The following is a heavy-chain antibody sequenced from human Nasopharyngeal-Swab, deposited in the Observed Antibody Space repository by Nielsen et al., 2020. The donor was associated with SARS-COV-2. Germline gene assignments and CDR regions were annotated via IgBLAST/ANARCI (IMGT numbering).Heavy chain of an antibody. J-gene: IGHJ6*02. V-gene: IGHV1-18*04. CDR2: ISAYNGNT. Sequence: ASVKVSCKASGYTFTGYYMHWVRRAPGQGLEWMGWISAYNGNTNYAQKLQGRVTMTTDTSTSTAYMELRSLRSDDTAVYYCARDDSAYYYGSGSPRRRYYYYGMDVWGQGTTVTVSS. CDR1: GYTFTGYY. CDR3: ARDDSAYYYGSGSPRRRYYYYGMDV. D-gene: IGHD3-10*01.